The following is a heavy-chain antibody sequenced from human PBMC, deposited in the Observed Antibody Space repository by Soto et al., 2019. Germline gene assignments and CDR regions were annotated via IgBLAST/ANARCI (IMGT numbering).Heavy chain of an antibody. D-gene: IGHD2-21*01. CDR3: ARIPSP. J-gene: IGHJ5*02. Sequence: SETLSLTCAVSGGSISSGGYSWSWIRQPPGKGLEWIGYIYHSGSTYYNSSLKSRVTISVDRSKNQFSLKLSSVTAADTAVYYCARIPSPWGQGTLVTVFS. CDR2: IYHSGST. V-gene: IGHV4-30-2*01. CDR1: GGSISSGGYS.